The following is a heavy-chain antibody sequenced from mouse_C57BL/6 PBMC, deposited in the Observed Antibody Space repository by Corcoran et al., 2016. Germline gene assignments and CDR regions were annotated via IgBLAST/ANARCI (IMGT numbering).Heavy chain of an antibody. Sequence: DVQLQESGPGLVKPSQSLSLTCSVTGYSITSGYYWNWIRQFPGNKLEWMGYISYDGSNNYNPSLKNRISITRDTSKNQFFLKLNSVTTEDTATYYCASPGTHGYWYFDVWGTGTTVTVSS. CDR2: ISYDGSN. CDR1: GYSITSGYY. J-gene: IGHJ1*03. CDR3: ASPGTHGYWYFDV. V-gene: IGHV3-6*01. D-gene: IGHD4-1*01.